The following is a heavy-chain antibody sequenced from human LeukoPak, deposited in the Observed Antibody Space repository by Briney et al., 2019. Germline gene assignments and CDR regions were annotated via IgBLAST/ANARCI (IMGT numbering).Heavy chain of an antibody. Sequence: GASVKVSCKASGGTFSSYAISWVRQAPGQGLEWMGGIIPIFGTANYAQKFQGRVTNTTDESTSTAYMELSSLRSEDTAVYYCASPNANRAFDIWGQGTMVTVSS. CDR3: ASPNANRAFDI. CDR2: IIPIFGTA. J-gene: IGHJ3*02. CDR1: GGTFSSYA. V-gene: IGHV1-69*05. D-gene: IGHD1-14*01.